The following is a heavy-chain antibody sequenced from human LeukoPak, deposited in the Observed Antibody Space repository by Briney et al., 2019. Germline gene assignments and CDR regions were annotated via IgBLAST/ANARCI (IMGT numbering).Heavy chain of an antibody. CDR3: ARDPYSGAYYEGYYYYYMDV. Sequence: GGSLRLSCAASGFTFSRNSMNWVRQAPGKGLEWISSITSSSSYKFYADSVKGRFTISRDNAKNSLYLQMNSLRAEDTAVYYCARDPYSGAYYEGYYYYYMDVWGKGTTVTVSS. V-gene: IGHV3-21*01. D-gene: IGHD1-26*01. CDR1: GFTFSRNS. CDR2: ITSSSSYK. J-gene: IGHJ6*03.